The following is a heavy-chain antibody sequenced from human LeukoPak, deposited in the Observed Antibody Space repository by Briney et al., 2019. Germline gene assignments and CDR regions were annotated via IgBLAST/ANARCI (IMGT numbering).Heavy chain of an antibody. Sequence: PSETLSLTCAVSGTSFSSYYWSWIRQPPGKGLEWIGEVNHSGYNNDNPSLKSRVTISVDTSKNQFSLRLRSVPAADTAVYFCARMTTGHDFWGQGTLVTVSS. CDR2: VNHSGYN. D-gene: IGHD4-17*01. V-gene: IGHV4-34*01. CDR3: ARMTTGHDF. CDR1: GTSFSSYY. J-gene: IGHJ4*02.